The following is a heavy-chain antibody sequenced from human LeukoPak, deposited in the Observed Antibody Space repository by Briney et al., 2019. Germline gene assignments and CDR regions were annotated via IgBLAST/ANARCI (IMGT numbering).Heavy chain of an antibody. Sequence: PGGSLRLSCAASGFXFSNYDIHWVRQAPGKGLEWVAVISYDGSNKYYADSVKGRFTISRDNSKNTLFLQVNSPRAEDTAVYYCAGAGRGALDYWGQGSLVTVSS. CDR1: GFXFSNYD. CDR3: AGAGRGALDY. D-gene: IGHD3-10*01. CDR2: ISYDGSNK. V-gene: IGHV3-30*03. J-gene: IGHJ4*02.